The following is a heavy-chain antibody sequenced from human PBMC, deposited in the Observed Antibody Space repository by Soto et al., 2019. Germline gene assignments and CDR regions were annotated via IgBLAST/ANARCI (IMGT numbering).Heavy chain of an antibody. CDR1: GFTLSDAW. Sequence: LRLSCAASGFTLSDAWMSWVRQAPGKGLEWVGRIKSKAHGGAIDFAAPVKGRFSISRDDSKNTLYLQMNNLQSEDTAVYFCTTDNMLGATSPQFHHWGQGTLVTVS. J-gene: IGHJ1*01. CDR2: IKSKAHGGAI. D-gene: IGHD1-26*01. V-gene: IGHV3-15*01. CDR3: TTDNMLGATSPQFHH.